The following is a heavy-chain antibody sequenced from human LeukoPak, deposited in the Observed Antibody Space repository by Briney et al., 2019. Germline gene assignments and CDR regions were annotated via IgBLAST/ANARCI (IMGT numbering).Heavy chain of an antibody. CDR3: ARENRDGYNPYNWFDP. Sequence: GGSLRLSCAASGFSFGSYWMSWVRQAPGKGLESVANIKQEGSEKFYVDSVKGRFTISRDNAKNSLYLQMNSLRAEDTGIYYCARENRDGYNPYNWFDPWGQGTLVTVSS. CDR1: GFSFGSYW. CDR2: IKQEGSEK. J-gene: IGHJ5*02. D-gene: IGHD5-24*01. V-gene: IGHV3-7*01.